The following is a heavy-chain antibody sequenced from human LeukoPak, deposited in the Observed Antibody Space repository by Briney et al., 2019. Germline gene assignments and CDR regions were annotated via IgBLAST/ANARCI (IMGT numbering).Heavy chain of an antibody. V-gene: IGHV1-18*01. CDR3: ARPVDSSGWFQGAFDI. J-gene: IGHJ3*02. D-gene: IGHD6-19*01. CDR1: GYTFTSYG. Sequence: GASVKVSCKASGYTFTSYGISWVRQAPGQGLEWMGWISAYNGNTNYAQKLQGRVTMTTDTSTSTAYMELRSLRSDDTAVYYCARPVDSSGWFQGAFDIWGQGTMVTVSS. CDR2: ISAYNGNT.